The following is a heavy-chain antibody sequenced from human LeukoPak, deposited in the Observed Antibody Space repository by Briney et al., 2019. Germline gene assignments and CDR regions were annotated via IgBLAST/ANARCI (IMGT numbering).Heavy chain of an antibody. V-gene: IGHV4-34*01. CDR2: INHSGST. D-gene: IGHD6-13*01. Sequence: SETLSLTCALYGGSFSGYYWSCIRQPPGKGLEWIGEINHSGSTNYNPSLKSRVTISVDTSKNQFSLKLSSVTAADTAVYYCARGASSSWHSYFDVWGRGTLVTVSS. CDR3: ARGASSSWHSYFDV. J-gene: IGHJ2*01. CDR1: GGSFSGYY.